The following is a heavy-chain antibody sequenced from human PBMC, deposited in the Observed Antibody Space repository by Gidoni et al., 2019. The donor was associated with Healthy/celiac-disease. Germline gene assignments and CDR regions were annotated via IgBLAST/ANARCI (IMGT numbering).Heavy chain of an antibody. V-gene: IGHV4-30-2*01. CDR3: ARALGDESSFDY. CDR2: IYHSGST. Sequence: LQLQESGSGLVKPSQTLSLTCAVSGGSISSGGYSWSWIRQPPGKGLEWIGYIYHSGSTYYTPSLKSRVTISVDRSKNQFSLKLSSVTAADTAVYYCARALGDESSFDYWGQGTLVTVSS. CDR1: GGSISSGGYS. J-gene: IGHJ4*02. D-gene: IGHD3-16*01.